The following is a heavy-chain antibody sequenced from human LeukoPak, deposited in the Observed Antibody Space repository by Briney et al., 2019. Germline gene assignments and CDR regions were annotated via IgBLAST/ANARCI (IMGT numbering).Heavy chain of an antibody. CDR3: ARVGDDNGDYEVFDY. CDR1: GFTFSSYA. CDR2: ISYDGSNK. J-gene: IGHJ4*02. Sequence: GRSLRLSCAASGFTFSSYAMHWVRQAPGEGLEWVAVISYDGSNKYYADSVKGRFTISRDNSKNTLYLQMNSLRAEDTAVYYCARVGDDNGDYEVFDYWGQGTLVTVSS. D-gene: IGHD4-17*01. V-gene: IGHV3-30-3*01.